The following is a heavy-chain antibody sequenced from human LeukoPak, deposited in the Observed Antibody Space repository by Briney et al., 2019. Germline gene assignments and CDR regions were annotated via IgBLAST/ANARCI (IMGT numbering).Heavy chain of an antibody. D-gene: IGHD5-18*01. V-gene: IGHV1-69*13. J-gene: IGHJ4*02. CDR3: ASKRGYSYGLDY. CDR2: IIPIFGTA. Sequence: ASVTVSCKASGGTFISYAISWVRQAPGQGLEWMGGIIPIFGTANYAQKFRGRVTITADESTSTGYMELSSLRSEDTAVYYCASKRGYSYGLDYWGQGTLVTVSS. CDR1: GGTFISYA.